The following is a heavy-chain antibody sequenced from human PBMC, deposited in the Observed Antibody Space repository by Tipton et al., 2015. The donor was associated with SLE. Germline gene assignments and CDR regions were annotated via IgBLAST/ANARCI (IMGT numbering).Heavy chain of an antibody. J-gene: IGHJ5*02. CDR3: ARRGYGSGKAWFDP. CDR2: IHYTGST. Sequence: TLSLTCTVSGDSISNYYWSWIRQPPGKGLEWIGYIHYTGSTNYNPSLESRVTMSVDTSKKQFSLKLISVTAADTAVYYCARRGYGSGKAWFDPWGQGTLVTVSS. D-gene: IGHD3-10*01. V-gene: IGHV4-59*01. CDR1: GDSISNYY.